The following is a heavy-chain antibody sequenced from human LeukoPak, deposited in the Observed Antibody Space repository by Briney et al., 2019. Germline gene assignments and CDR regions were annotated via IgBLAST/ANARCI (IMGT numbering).Heavy chain of an antibody. J-gene: IGHJ4*02. V-gene: IGHV1-18*01. CDR2: ISGYNGNT. Sequence: ASVKVSCKTSGYRFTSYGISWVRQAPGRGLEWMGWISGYNGNTNYADSRDFAQKYQGRVTMTTDKSTSTAYMELRSLRSDDTAMYYCARGEGSGSYGYHDYWGQGTLVTVSS. CDR3: ARGEGSGSYGYHDY. CDR1: GYRFTSYG. D-gene: IGHD3-10*01.